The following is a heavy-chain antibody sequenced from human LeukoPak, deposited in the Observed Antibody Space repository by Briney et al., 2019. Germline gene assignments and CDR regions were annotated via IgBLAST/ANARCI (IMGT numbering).Heavy chain of an antibody. CDR2: ISAYNGNT. CDR3: ARFTTRWFGELLYYYYGMDV. CDR1: GYTFTSYG. Sequence: ASVKVFCKASGYTFTSYGISWVRQAPGQGLEWMGWISAYNGNTNYAQKLQGRVTMTTDTSTSTAYMELRSLRSDDTAVYYCARFTTRWFGELLYYYYGMDVWGKGTTVTVSS. V-gene: IGHV1-18*01. J-gene: IGHJ6*04. D-gene: IGHD3-10*01.